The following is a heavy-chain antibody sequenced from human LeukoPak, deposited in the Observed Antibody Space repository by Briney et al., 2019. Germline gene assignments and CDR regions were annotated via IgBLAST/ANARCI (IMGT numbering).Heavy chain of an antibody. D-gene: IGHD3-3*02. V-gene: IGHV3-20*04. Sequence: GGSLRLSCVASGFIFDDYGMNWVRQAPGQGLEWVSVINWNGGSTGHADSVKGRFTISRDNAKKSLYLQMNSLRAEDTALYYCARANSMGYFYNMDVWGKGTTVTVSS. CDR1: GFIFDDYG. CDR3: ARANSMGYFYNMDV. J-gene: IGHJ6*03. CDR2: INWNGGST.